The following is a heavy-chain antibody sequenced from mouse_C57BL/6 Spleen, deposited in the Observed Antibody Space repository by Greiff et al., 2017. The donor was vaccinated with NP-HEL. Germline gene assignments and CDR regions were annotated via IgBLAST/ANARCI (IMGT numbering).Heavy chain of an antibody. D-gene: IGHD4-1*01. CDR2: ISGGGGNT. J-gene: IGHJ4*01. CDR3: ARQIGTMDY. CDR1: GFTFSSYT. V-gene: IGHV5-9*01. Sequence: EVKVVESGGGLVKPGGSLKLSCAASGFTFSSYTMSWVRQTPEKRLEWVATISGGGGNTYYPDSVKGRFTISRDNAKNTLYLQMSSLRSEDTALYYCARQIGTMDYWGQGTSVTVSS.